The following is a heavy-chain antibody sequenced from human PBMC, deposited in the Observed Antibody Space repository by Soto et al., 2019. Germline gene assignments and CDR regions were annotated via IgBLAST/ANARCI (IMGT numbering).Heavy chain of an antibody. CDR1: GFSFISHA. D-gene: IGHD1-26*01. CDR3: ASDRFRGTYYLRGVTYFFEE. CDR2: IGASGGTT. V-gene: IGHV3-23*01. Sequence: GGSLRLSCAASGFSFISHAMSWVRQAPGKGVEWVSAIGASGGTTYYADSVKGRFTISRDDSKNTLYLQMDSLRAEDTAVYYCASDRFRGTYYLRGVTYFFEEWGQGAPVTVSS. J-gene: IGHJ4*02.